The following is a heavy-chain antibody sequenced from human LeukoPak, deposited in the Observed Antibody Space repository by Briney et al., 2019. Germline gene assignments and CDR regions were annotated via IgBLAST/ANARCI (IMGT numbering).Heavy chain of an antibody. CDR2: IYAANSDT. J-gene: IGHJ4*02. V-gene: IGHV5-51*01. CDR3: ARRDGSGSPHFDY. CDR1: GYSFSSNW. Sequence: GESLKISCKASGYSFSSNWIGWVRQMPGEGLEWMGIIYAANSDTRYSPSIQGQVTISADKSISTAYLQWSSLKASDTAMYFCARRDGSGSPHFDYRGQGTLVTVSS. D-gene: IGHD3-10*01.